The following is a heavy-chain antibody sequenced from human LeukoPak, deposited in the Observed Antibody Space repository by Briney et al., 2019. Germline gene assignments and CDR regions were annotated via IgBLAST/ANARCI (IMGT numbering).Heavy chain of an antibody. CDR1: GFTFSSYE. Sequence: GRSLRLSCAASGFTFSSYEMNWVRQAPGKVLEWVSYISSSGSTIYYADSVKGRFTISRDNAKNSLYLQMNSLRAEDTAVYYCARGGSYYYDSSGYYPLDYWGQGTLVTVSS. V-gene: IGHV3-48*03. D-gene: IGHD3-22*01. CDR3: ARGGSYYYDSSGYYPLDY. CDR2: ISSSGSTI. J-gene: IGHJ4*02.